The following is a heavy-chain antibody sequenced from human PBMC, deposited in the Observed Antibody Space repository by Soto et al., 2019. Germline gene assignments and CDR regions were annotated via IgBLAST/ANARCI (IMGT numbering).Heavy chain of an antibody. V-gene: IGHV4-4*02. CDR3: AARHFWSRPWTDRRLDY. D-gene: IGHD3-3*02. CDR1: GDSINSSHW. Sequence: SETLYLTCAGSGDSINSSHWWNWVRQPPEKGLEWIGQISHSGSTTYNPSLTSRVTISVDKSKNHFSLKLTSVTAADTAVYYCAARHFWSRPWTDRRLDYWGQGTLVTVSS. J-gene: IGHJ4*02. CDR2: ISHSGST.